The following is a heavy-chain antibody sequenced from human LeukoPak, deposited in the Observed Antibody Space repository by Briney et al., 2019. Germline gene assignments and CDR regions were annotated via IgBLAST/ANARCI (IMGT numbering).Heavy chain of an antibody. CDR3: ARALYYDSSGPGY. CDR1: GFTFSDYY. CDR2: ISSSSSYT. Sequence: PGGSLRLSCAASGFTFSDYYMSWIRQALGKGLEWVSYISSSSSYTNYADSVKGRFTISRDNAKNSLYLQMNSLRAEDTAVYYCARALYYDSSGPGYWGQGTLVTVPS. V-gene: IGHV3-11*05. J-gene: IGHJ4*02. D-gene: IGHD3-22*01.